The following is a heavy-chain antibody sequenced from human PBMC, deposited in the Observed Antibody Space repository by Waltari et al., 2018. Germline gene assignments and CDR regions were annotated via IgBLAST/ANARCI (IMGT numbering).Heavy chain of an antibody. CDR1: GGSFSGYY. V-gene: IGHV4-34*01. D-gene: IGHD6-13*01. CDR2: INHSGST. Sequence: QVQLQQWGAGLLKPSETLSLTCAVYGGSFSGYYWSWIRQPPGKGLEWLGEINHSGSTNYNPSLKSRVTISVDTSKNQFSLKLSSVTAADTAVYYCARYSSSWYGAFDIWGQGTMVTVSS. CDR3: ARYSSSWYGAFDI. J-gene: IGHJ3*02.